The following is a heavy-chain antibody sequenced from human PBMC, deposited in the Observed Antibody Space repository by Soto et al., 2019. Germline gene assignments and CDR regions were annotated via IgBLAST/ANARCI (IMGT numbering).Heavy chain of an antibody. V-gene: IGHV3-23*01. Sequence: GGSLRLSCAASGFTFSSYAMSWVRQAPGKGLEWVSAISGSGGSTYYADSVKGRFTISRDNSKNTLYLQMNSLRAEDTAVYYCAKDYIPGRGMTTDPYHPNWFDPWGQGTLVTVSS. CDR1: GFTFSSYA. CDR3: AKDYIPGRGMTTDPYHPNWFDP. J-gene: IGHJ5*02. CDR2: ISGSGGST. D-gene: IGHD4-4*01.